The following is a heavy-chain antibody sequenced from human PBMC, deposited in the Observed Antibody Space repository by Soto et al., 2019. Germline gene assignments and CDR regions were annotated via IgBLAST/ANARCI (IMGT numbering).Heavy chain of an antibody. V-gene: IGHV3-23*01. CDR1: GFTFYSYG. D-gene: IGHD2-21*02. Sequence: EVQLLESGGGLVQPGGSLRLSCAGSGFTFYSYGLTWVRQAPGKGLDWVSSISGGGDVTYYADSVKGRFTVSRDNSKNTLYLQMNSLRAEDTAVYYCAKDLRVVVTAMGDYWGQGTLVTVSS. J-gene: IGHJ4*02. CDR2: ISGGGDVT. CDR3: AKDLRVVVTAMGDY.